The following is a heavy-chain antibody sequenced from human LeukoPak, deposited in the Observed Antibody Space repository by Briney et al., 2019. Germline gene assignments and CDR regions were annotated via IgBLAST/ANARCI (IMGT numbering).Heavy chain of an antibody. J-gene: IGHJ3*02. CDR2: IYHSGST. D-gene: IGHD1-1*01. V-gene: IGHV4-38-2*01. CDR1: GYSMTSAYY. Sequence: SETLSLTCAVSGYSMTSAYYWGWIRQPPGKGLEWIGNIYHSGSTYYNPSLKSRVTISVDTSKNQFSLKLSSVTAADTAVYYCARNAHMDAFDIWGQGTMVTVSS. CDR3: ARNAHMDAFDI.